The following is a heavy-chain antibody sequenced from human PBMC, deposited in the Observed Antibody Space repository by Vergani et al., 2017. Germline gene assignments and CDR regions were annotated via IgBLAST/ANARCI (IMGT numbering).Heavy chain of an antibody. V-gene: IGHV3-23*01. CDR3: AKDRGAFSPNWFDP. CDR2: ISGSGGST. D-gene: IGHD3-3*02. CDR1: GFTFSNSA. Sequence: EVHLLESGGGLVQSGGSLRLSCAASGFTFSNSAVSWVRQAPGRGLAWVSSISGSGGSTYYADSVKGRFTISRDNSKNTLYLQMNSLRAEDTAVYYCAKDRGAFSPNWFDPWGQGTLVTVSS. J-gene: IGHJ5*02.